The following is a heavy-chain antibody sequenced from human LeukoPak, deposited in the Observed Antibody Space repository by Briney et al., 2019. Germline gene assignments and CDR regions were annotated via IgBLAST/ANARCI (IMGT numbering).Heavy chain of an antibody. CDR3: AKEAQYYYDSSGYNKGDSYFDY. CDR2: IKQDGSEK. V-gene: IGHV3-7*01. J-gene: IGHJ4*02. Sequence: GGSLRLSCAASGFTFSSYWMSWVRQAPGKGLEWVANIKQDGSEKYYVDSVKGRFTISRDNAKNSLYLQMNSLRAEDTAVYYCAKEAQYYYDSSGYNKGDSYFDYWGQGTLVTVSS. CDR1: GFTFSSYW. D-gene: IGHD3-22*01.